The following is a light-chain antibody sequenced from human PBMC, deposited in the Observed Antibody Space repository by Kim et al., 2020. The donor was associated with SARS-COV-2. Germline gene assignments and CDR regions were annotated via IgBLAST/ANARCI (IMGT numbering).Light chain of an antibody. V-gene: IGLV1-51*01. CDR1: SSNIGNNY. Sequence: QAVVTQPPSVSAAPGQKVTISCSGSSSNIGNNYVSWYQQVPGTAPKLLIYDNTKRPSGIPDRFSGSKSGTSATLGITGLQTGDEADYYCGAWDGSLRAGVFGGGTQLTVL. CDR2: DNT. CDR3: GAWDGSLRAGV. J-gene: IGLJ3*02.